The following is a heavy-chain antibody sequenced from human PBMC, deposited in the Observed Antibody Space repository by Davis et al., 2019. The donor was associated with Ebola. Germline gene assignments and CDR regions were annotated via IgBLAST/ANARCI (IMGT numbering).Heavy chain of an antibody. D-gene: IGHD2-15*01. CDR3: ARDNALYCSGGSCEGGPLDY. CDR2: IIPIFGTA. J-gene: IGHJ4*02. Sequence: AASVKVSCKASGGTFSSYAISWVRQAPGQGLEWMGGIIPIFGTANYAQKFQGRVTMTRDTSTSTVYMELSSLRSEDTAVYYCARDNALYCSGGSCEGGPLDYWGQGTLVTVSS. V-gene: IGHV1-69*05. CDR1: GGTFSSYA.